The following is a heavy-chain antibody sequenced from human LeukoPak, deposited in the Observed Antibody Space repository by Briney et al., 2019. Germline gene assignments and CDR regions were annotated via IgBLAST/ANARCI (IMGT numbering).Heavy chain of an antibody. CDR1: GFTFDDHA. D-gene: IGHD3-10*01. J-gene: IGHJ6*02. Sequence: GGSLRLSCVASGFTFDDHAMHWVRQAPGKGLEWVSSISWYSGNIGYADSVKGRFSISRDNAKNTLYLEMNSLRTDDTALYFCARDQGILWFGDRYGMDVWGQGTTVTVSS. V-gene: IGHV3-9*01. CDR3: ARDQGILWFGDRYGMDV. CDR2: ISWYSGNI.